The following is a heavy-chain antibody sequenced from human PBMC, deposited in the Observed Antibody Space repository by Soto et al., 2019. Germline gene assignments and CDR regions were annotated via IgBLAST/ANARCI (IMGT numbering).Heavy chain of an antibody. D-gene: IGHD3-22*01. CDR2: INPSGGST. Sequence: GASVKVSCKASGYTFTSYYVHWVRQAPGQGLEWMAIINPSGGSTSYAQKLQDRVTTTRDTSTSTVYMELSSLRSEDTAVYYCARGRLTMTVVVTEAFDIWGQGTMVTVSS. J-gene: IGHJ3*02. CDR1: GYTFTSYY. CDR3: ARGRLTMTVVVTEAFDI. V-gene: IGHV1-46*01.